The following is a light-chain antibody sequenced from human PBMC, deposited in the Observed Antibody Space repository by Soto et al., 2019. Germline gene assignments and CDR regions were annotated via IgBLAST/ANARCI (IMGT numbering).Light chain of an antibody. CDR2: GAS. CDR1: QSVSSSY. J-gene: IGKJ1*01. CDR3: QQYGSSPWT. Sequence: EIVLTQSPGTLSLSPGERDTLSCRASQSVSSSYLAWYQQKPGQAPRLLIYGASSRAPGIPDRFSGSGSGTDCTLTISRLEPEDFAVYYCQQYGSSPWTFGQGTKVEI. V-gene: IGKV3-20*01.